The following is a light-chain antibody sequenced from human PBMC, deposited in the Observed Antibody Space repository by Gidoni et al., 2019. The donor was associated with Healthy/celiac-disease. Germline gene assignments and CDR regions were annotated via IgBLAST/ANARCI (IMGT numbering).Light chain of an antibody. CDR2: LGS. J-gene: IGKJ1*01. Sequence: DSVMTQSPLSLPVTPGERASITCRSSQSVLHSNGYDDLDWYLQKPGQSPQLLIYLGSNRASGVPDRFSGSGSGTDFTLKISRVEAEDVGVYYCMQALQTPKTFGQGTRVEIK. V-gene: IGKV2-28*01. CDR1: QSVLHSNGYDD. CDR3: MQALQTPKT.